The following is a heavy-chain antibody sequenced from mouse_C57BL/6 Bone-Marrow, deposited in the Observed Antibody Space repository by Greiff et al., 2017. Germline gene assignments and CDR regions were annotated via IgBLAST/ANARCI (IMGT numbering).Heavy chain of an antibody. J-gene: IGHJ1*03. CDR3: ARYLTTDWYFDV. CDR1: GFNIKGYY. V-gene: IGHV14-2*01. CDR2: IDPDDGET. D-gene: IGHD1-1*01. Sequence: VQLQQSGAELVKPGASVKLSCTASGFNIKGYYMHWVKQRTEQGLEWIGRIDPDDGETKYAPKFQGKSTITADTSSNTAYLQLSSLTSEDTAVYYCARYLTTDWYFDVWGTGTTVTVSS.